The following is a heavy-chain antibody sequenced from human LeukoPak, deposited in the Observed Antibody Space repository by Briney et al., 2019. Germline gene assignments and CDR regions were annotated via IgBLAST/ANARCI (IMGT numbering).Heavy chain of an antibody. V-gene: IGHV1-18*01. CDR1: GYAFTTYG. CDR3: ARWADHTTWYGKHFHS. D-gene: IGHD6-13*01. CDR2: ISAFNGVT. Sequence: GASVRVSCKASGYAFTTYGINWMRQAPGQGLEWMGWISAFNGVTQFSQTLQGRVTITTDAATKTAYMEVKRLRADDTAGDYCARWADHTTWYGKHFHSWGQGTLVTVSS. J-gene: IGHJ4*02.